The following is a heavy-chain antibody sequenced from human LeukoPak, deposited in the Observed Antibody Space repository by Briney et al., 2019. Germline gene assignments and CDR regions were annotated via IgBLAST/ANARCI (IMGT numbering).Heavy chain of an antibody. V-gene: IGHV3-33*01. J-gene: IGHJ4*02. CDR3: ARTVAVAVSIDY. CDR1: GFTFSSHG. CDR2: IWSDGNNK. Sequence: GGSLRLSCAASGFTFSSHGMHWVRQAPGKGLEWVAFIWSDGNNKYYADSVKGRFTISRDISKNTVYLQMNSLRAEDTAVYYCARTVAVAVSIDYWGQGTLVTVSS. D-gene: IGHD6-19*01.